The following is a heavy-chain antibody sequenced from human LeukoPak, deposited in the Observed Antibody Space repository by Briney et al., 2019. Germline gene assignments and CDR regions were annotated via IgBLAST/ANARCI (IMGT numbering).Heavy chain of an antibody. V-gene: IGHV3-66*03. D-gene: IGHD3-9*01. Sequence: GGSLRLSCTVSGFTVSSNSMSWVRQAPGKGLEWVSFIYSDNTHYADSVKGRFTISRDNSKNTLYLQMNSLRAEDTAVYYCAKDRGPYDILTGYFDYWGQGTLVTVSS. CDR2: IYSDNT. CDR1: GFTVSSNS. J-gene: IGHJ4*02. CDR3: AKDRGPYDILTGYFDY.